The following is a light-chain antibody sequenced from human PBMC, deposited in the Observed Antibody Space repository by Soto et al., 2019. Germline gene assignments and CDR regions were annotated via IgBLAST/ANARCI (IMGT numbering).Light chain of an antibody. V-gene: IGKV1-6*01. CDR2: AAS. CDR3: LLDYAYFWA. CDR1: QGIRSA. J-gene: IGKJ1*01. Sequence: AIRVTHSPSSLSASVGDRVTITCRTSQGIRSALGWYQQKPGKVPKLLIYAASTLQSGVPSRFSGSGSGRDFTLTISSLQPEDFATYYCLLDYAYFWALGQGTKVDIK.